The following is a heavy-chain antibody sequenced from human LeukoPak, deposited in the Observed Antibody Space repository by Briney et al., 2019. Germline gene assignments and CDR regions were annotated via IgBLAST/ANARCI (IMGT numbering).Heavy chain of an antibody. J-gene: IGHJ5*02. CDR3: ARNSGWLNWFDP. Sequence: ASVKVSCTASGGTFSSYAISWVRQAPGQGLEWMGRIIPILGIANYAQKFQGRVTITADKSTSTAYMELSSLRSEDTAVYYCARNSGWLNWFDPWGQGTLVTVSS. V-gene: IGHV1-69*04. CDR1: GGTFSSYA. CDR2: IIPILGIA. D-gene: IGHD6-19*01.